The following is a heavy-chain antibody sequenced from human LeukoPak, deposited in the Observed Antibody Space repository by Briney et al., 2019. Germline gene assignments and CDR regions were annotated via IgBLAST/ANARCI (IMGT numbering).Heavy chain of an antibody. CDR1: GFTFSSYA. V-gene: IGHV3-30-3*01. CDR3: AREIEWLRLKASDYYGMDV. Sequence: QTGGSLRLSCAASGFTFSSYAMHWVRQAPGKGLEWVAVISYDGSNKYYTDSVKGRFTISRDNSKNTLYLQMNSLRAEDTAVYYCAREIEWLRLKASDYYGMDVWGQGTTVTVSS. J-gene: IGHJ6*02. CDR2: ISYDGSNK. D-gene: IGHD5-12*01.